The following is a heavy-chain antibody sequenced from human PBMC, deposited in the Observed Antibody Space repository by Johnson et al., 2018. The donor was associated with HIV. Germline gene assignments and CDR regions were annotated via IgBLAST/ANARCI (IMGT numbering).Heavy chain of an antibody. J-gene: IGHJ3*02. V-gene: IGHV3-30*02. CDR2: IRYDGRNK. Sequence: QVQLVESGGGVVQPGGSLRLSCAASGFTFSSYGMHWVRQAPGKGLEWVAFIRYDGRNKYYADSVKGRFTISRDNSKNTLYLQMNSLKTEDTAVYYCTTISQWLVPGTFDIWGQGTMVTVSS. CDR1: GFTFSSYG. D-gene: IGHD6-19*01. CDR3: TTISQWLVPGTFDI.